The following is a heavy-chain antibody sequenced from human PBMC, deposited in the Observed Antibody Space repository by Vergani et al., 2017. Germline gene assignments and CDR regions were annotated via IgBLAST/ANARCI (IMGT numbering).Heavy chain of an antibody. D-gene: IGHD6-19*01. CDR1: GFTLSSHA. CDR3: ARDTVTGSRYFDY. CDR2: IWYDGSKE. V-gene: IGHV3-33*01. Sequence: QVQLAESGGGVVQPGRSLRLSCAGSGFTLSSHAMHWVRQAPGKGLEWVAFIWYDGSKEYYADSVKGRLTLTRDDSKNTLHLQMNSLRPEDTAVYYCARDTVTGSRYFDYWGQGTLVTVSS. J-gene: IGHJ4*02.